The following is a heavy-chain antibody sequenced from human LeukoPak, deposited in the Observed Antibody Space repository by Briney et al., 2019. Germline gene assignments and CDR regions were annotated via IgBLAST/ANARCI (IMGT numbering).Heavy chain of an antibody. CDR1: GGSISSYY. CDR3: ARSYGGGILFDY. V-gene: IGHV4-59*01. CDR2: IYYSGST. J-gene: IGHJ4*02. Sequence: SETLSLTCTVSGGSISSYYWSWIRQPPGKGLEWIGYIYYSGSTNYNPSLKSRVTISVDTSKNQFSLKLSSVTAADTAVYYCARSYGGGILFDYWGQGTLVTVSS. D-gene: IGHD4-23*01.